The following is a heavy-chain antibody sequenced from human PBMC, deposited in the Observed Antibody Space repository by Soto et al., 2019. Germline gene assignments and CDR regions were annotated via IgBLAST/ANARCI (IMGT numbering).Heavy chain of an antibody. CDR2: IIPIFGTT. V-gene: IGHV1-69*01. D-gene: IGHD2-15*01. J-gene: IGHJ4*02. CDR3: ARDPRQDCSGETCYYS. Sequence: QVQPVQSAAEVKKPGSSVKVSCKASGGTLSSYVISWVRQAPGQGLEWMGGIIPIFGTTTYGEKFQGRVTITADESTSSTYLELSSLKSEDTAVYYCARDPRQDCSGETCYYSWGQGTLVTVSS. CDR1: GGTLSSYV.